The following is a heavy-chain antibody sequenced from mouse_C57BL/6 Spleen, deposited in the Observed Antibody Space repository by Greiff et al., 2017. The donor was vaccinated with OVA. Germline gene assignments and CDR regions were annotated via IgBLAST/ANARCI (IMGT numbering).Heavy chain of an antibody. D-gene: IGHD1-1*01. V-gene: IGHV1-53*01. Sequence: QVQLQQPGTELVKPGASVKLPCKASGYTFTSYWMHWVKQRPGQGLEWIGNINPSNGGTNYNEKFKSKATLTVDKSSSTAYMQLIRLTSEDSAVYNCAREENYYDSSPYYFDYWGQGTTLTVSS. CDR3: AREENYYDSSPYYFDY. CDR2: INPSNGGT. J-gene: IGHJ2*01. CDR1: GYTFTSYW.